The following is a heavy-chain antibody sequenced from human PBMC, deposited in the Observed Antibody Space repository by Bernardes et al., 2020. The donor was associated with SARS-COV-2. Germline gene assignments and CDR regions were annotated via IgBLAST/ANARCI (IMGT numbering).Heavy chain of an antibody. V-gene: IGHV3-21*01. CDR1: TFTFGSYK. Sequence: GGSLRLSCAASTFTFGSYKMSWVRQAPGKGLEWVSSISGRGSDIYYADSVKGRFTISRDNGKNSLHLLMNSLRPEDTAVYYCARDRFTFCSGGSCSFDWGQGTLVTVSS. CDR2: ISGRGSDI. J-gene: IGHJ4*02. CDR3: ARDRFTFCSGGSCSFD. D-gene: IGHD2-15*01.